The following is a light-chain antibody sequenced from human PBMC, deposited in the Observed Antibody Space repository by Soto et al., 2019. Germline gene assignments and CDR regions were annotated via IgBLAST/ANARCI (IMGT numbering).Light chain of an antibody. CDR1: QSVSSN. J-gene: IGKJ1*01. V-gene: IGKV3-15*01. CDR2: GAF. CDR3: QQYNNWPRT. Sequence: EIVLTQSPGTLSLSPGERATPSCRASQSVSSNLAWYQQKPGQAPRLLIYGAFTRATGIPARFSGSGSGTEFTLTISSLQSEDFAIYYCQQYNNWPRTFGQGTKVDIK.